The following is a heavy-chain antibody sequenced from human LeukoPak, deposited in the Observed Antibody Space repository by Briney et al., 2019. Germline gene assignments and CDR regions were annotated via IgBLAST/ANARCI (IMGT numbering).Heavy chain of an antibody. Sequence: SETLSLTCTVSGGSISSYYWSWIRQPPGKGLEWIGYIYYSGSTNYNPSLKSRVTISVDTSKNQFSLKLSSVTAADTAVYYCASIYRGSYFDPWGQGTLVTVSS. CDR1: GGSISSYY. V-gene: IGHV4-59*01. D-gene: IGHD1-26*01. J-gene: IGHJ5*02. CDR3: ASIYRGSYFDP. CDR2: IYYSGST.